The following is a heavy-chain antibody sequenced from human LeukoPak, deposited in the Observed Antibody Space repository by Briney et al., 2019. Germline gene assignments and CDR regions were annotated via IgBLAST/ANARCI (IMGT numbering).Heavy chain of an antibody. CDR3: ARVTEAPYYFDY. CDR2: IDSDGISA. CDR1: GFTFSSYW. V-gene: IGHV3-74*01. Sequence: GGSLRLFCAASGFTFSSYWMHWVRQAPGKGLVWVSRIDSDGISATYADSVKGRFTISRDNAKNTLYLQMSSLRAEDTAVYYCARVTEAPYYFDYWGQGTLVTVSS. J-gene: IGHJ4*02.